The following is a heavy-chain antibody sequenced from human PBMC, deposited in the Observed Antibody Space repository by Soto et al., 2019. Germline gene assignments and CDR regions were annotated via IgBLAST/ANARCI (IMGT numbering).Heavy chain of an antibody. CDR2: IIAGGEST. CDR3: AKKYSYGSGSYLYHFDY. V-gene: IGHV3-23*01. J-gene: IGHJ4*02. Sequence: EVKLLESGGGLVQPGGSLRLSCAASGFNFNNYAMTWVRQAPGKGLEWVSTIIAGGESTYYADSEKGRFSISRDNSQNTLYLQMNSLRADDTALYYCAKKYSYGSGSYLYHFDYWGQGTLVTVSS. CDR1: GFNFNNYA. D-gene: IGHD3-10*01.